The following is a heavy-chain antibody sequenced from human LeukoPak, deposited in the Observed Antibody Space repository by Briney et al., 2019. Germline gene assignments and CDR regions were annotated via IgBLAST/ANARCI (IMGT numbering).Heavy chain of an antibody. CDR1: GGSISSGGYY. CDR3: ARDIGRQYSSGWYGTFGAFDI. V-gene: IGHV4-31*03. D-gene: IGHD6-19*01. J-gene: IGHJ3*02. CDR2: IYYSGST. Sequence: SETLSLTGTVSGGSISSGGYYWSWIRQHPWKGLDWIGYIYYSGSTYYNPSLKSRVTISVDTSKNQFSLKLSSVTAADTAVYYCARDIGRQYSSGWYGTFGAFDIWGQGTMVTVSS.